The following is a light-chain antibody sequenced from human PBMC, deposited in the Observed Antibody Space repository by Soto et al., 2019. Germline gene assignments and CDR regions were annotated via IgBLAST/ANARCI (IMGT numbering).Light chain of an antibody. V-gene: IGKV3-20*01. CDR1: QSVSSSH. Sequence: EIVLTQSPGTLSLSPGERATLSCLASQSVSSSHLAWYQQRLGQAPRLLMYGTSNRATGIPDRFSGSRSGTDFTLTITRLEPEDFAVYYCQQYSSSPGTFGQGTRWIS. CDR2: GTS. J-gene: IGKJ1*01. CDR3: QQYSSSPGT.